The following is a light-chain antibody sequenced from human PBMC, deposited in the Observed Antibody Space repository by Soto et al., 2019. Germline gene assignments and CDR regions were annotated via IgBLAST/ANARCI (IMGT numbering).Light chain of an antibody. CDR2: AAS. J-gene: IGKJ2*01. CDR1: QSISSY. Sequence: DLPMTQSPSSLSASVGDRVTITCRASQSISSYLNWYQQKPVKAPKLLIYAASSLQSGVPSRFSGSGSGTDFTLTISSLQPEDFATYYCQQSYSTPDTFGQGTKLEIK. CDR3: QQSYSTPDT. V-gene: IGKV1-39*01.